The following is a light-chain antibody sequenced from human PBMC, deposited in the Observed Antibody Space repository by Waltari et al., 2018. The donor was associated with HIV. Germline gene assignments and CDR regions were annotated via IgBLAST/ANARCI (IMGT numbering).Light chain of an antibody. CDR3: AAWDDSLNGVV. CDR2: SNN. CDR1: SSHLGRNT. V-gene: IGLV1-44*01. Sequence: QSVLTQPPSASGTPGPRATIACSGRSSHLGRNTLTWHQQLPGTATKLLLYSNNQLPSVAPDRFSGSKSGTSASLAISGLQSEDEADDYCAAWDDSLNGVVFGGGTKLTV. J-gene: IGLJ2*01.